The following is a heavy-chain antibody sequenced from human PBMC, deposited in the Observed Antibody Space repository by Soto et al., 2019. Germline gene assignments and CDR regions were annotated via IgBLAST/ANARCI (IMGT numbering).Heavy chain of an antibody. CDR3: ARHGVTPNSRSNYGMDV. CDR1: GYSFTSYW. Sequence: PGESLKISCKGSGYSFTSYWISWVRQMPGKGLEWMGRIDPSDSYTNYSPSFQGHVTISADKSISTAYLQWSSLKASDTAMYYCARHGVTPNSRSNYGMDVWGQGTTVTVS. D-gene: IGHD7-27*01. CDR2: IDPSDSYT. J-gene: IGHJ6*02. V-gene: IGHV5-10-1*01.